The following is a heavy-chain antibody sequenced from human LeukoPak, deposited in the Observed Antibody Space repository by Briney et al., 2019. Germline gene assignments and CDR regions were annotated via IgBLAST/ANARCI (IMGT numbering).Heavy chain of an antibody. D-gene: IGHD2-2*02. V-gene: IGHV3-23*01. CDR3: AKDVGYCSSTTCYKPFDY. Sequence: PGGSLRLSCAASGFTFSNYAMSWVRQAPGKGLEWISAFSGSGGSTYYADSVKGRFTISRDNSKNTPYLQMNSLRAEDTAVYYCAKDVGYCSSTTCYKPFDYWGQGTLVTVSS. CDR2: FSGSGGST. J-gene: IGHJ4*02. CDR1: GFTFSNYA.